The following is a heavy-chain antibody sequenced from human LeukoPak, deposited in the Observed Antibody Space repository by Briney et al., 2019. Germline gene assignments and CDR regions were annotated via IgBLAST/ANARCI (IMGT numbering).Heavy chain of an antibody. J-gene: IGHJ4*02. CDR3: ARSVALEMATPRAFDY. D-gene: IGHD5-24*01. V-gene: IGHV1-2*02. CDR1: GYTFTGYY. Sequence: ASVKVSCKASGYTFTGYYMHWVRQAPGQGLEWMGWINPNSGGTNYAQKFQGRVTMTRDTSISTAYMELSRLRSDDTAVYYCARSVALEMATPRAFDYWGQGTLVTVSS. CDR2: INPNSGGT.